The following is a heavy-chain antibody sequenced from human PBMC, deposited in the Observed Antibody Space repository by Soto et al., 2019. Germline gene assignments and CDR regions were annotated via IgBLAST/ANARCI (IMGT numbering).Heavy chain of an antibody. CDR1: GFTFTRSA. J-gene: IGHJ6*02. CDR2: IVVGSGNT. D-gene: IGHD1-1*01. CDR3: AAFLVGYNFDDDYAMGV. Sequence: QMQLVQSGPEVKKPGTSVKVSCKASGFTFTRSAMQWVRQARGQRLEWIGWIVVGSGNTNYEQKFQERVTITRDMSTSTAYMSLSSLSSEDTAVSYWAAFLVGYNFDDDYAMGVWGQGTTVIFAS. V-gene: IGHV1-58*02.